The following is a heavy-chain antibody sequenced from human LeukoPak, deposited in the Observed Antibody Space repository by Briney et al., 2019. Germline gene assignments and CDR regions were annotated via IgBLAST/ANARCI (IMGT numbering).Heavy chain of an antibody. J-gene: IGHJ6*03. CDR1: GFTVSSNY. CDR3: ARGPDYDFWSGYYKPYYYYYYMDV. D-gene: IGHD3-3*01. V-gene: IGHV3-53*01. CDR2: IYSGGST. Sequence: GGSLRLSCAASGFTVSSNYMSWVRQAPGKGLEWVSVIYSGGSTYYVDSVKGRFTISRDNSKNTLYLQMNSLRAEDTAVYYCARGPDYDFWSGYYKPYYYYYYMDVWGKGTTVTVSS.